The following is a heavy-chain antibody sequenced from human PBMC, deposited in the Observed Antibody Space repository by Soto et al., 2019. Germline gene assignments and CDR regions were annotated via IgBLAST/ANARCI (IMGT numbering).Heavy chain of an antibody. Sequence: ASVKVSCKASGYTFTSYGISWVRQAPGQGLDFMGWISAYNGNTNYAQKLQGGVTMTTDTSPSTAYMELRSLRSDDAAVYYCARGYLVGATTTHAFDIWGQGTMVTVSS. CDR1: GYTFTSYG. V-gene: IGHV1-18*04. D-gene: IGHD1-26*01. CDR3: ARGYLVGATTTHAFDI. CDR2: ISAYNGNT. J-gene: IGHJ3*02.